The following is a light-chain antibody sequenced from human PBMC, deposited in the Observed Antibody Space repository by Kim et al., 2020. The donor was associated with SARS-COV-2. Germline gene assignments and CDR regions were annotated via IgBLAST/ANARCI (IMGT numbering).Light chain of an antibody. CDR1: QSVSNN. Sequence: GSPGERATVSCRASQSVSNNVAWYQQKPGQAPRLLIYGAYTRATGIPARFSGSGSGTEFTLTISSLQSEDFAGYYCQQYINWPPTFGQGTKVDIK. CDR2: GAY. J-gene: IGKJ1*01. V-gene: IGKV3-15*01. CDR3: QQYINWPPT.